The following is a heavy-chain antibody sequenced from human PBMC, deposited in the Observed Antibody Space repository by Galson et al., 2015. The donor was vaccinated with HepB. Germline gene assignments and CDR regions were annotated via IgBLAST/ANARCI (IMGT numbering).Heavy chain of an antibody. J-gene: IGHJ4*02. V-gene: IGHV3-48*01. CDR1: GFTFSSYG. CDR3: ARAHYDSSGYWGFDY. D-gene: IGHD3-22*01. Sequence: SLRLSCAASGFTFSSYGMHWVRQAPGKGLEWLSYIISTSSNIYYADSVKGRFTISRDNAKNSLYLQMNSLRAEDTAVYYCARAHYDSSGYWGFDYWGQGTLVTVSS. CDR2: IISTSSNI.